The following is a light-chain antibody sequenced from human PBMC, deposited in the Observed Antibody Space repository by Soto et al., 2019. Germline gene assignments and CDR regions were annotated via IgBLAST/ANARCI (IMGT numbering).Light chain of an antibody. Sequence: QAVVTQEPSLTVSPGGTATITCAAKTGAVRSGHYPYWLQQRPGQPPRSLIYDTSKNYSWTPARFSASLLGGRAALTLSGAQPEDEADYYCVRSLPGGRTFGGGTKLTVL. V-gene: IGLV7-46*01. CDR2: DTS. CDR1: TGAVRSGHY. CDR3: VRSLPGGRT. J-gene: IGLJ2*01.